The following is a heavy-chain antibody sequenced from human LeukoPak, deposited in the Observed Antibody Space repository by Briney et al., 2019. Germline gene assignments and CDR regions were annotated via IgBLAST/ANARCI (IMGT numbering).Heavy chain of an antibody. J-gene: IGHJ4*02. CDR3: ARRYFDS. CDR2: IKQDGSAK. Sequence: GGSLRLSCAASGFTFSDYWMHWVRQAPGKGLEWVANIKQDGSAKYYVDSVKGRFAISRDNAKNSLYLQMNSLRAEDTAVYYCARRYFDSWGQGTLVTVSS. V-gene: IGHV3-7*03. CDR1: GFTFSDYW.